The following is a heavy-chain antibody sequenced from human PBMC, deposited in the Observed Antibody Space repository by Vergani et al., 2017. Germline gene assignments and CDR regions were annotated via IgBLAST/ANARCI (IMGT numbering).Heavy chain of an antibody. D-gene: IGHD3-10*01. J-gene: IGHJ6*02. Sequence: QVQLVESGGGVVQPGRSLRLSCAASGFTFSSYGMHWVRQAPGKGLEWVAVISYDGSNKYYADSVKGRFTISRDNSKNTLYLQMNSLRAEDTAVYYCASSFYGSNYYYYYGMDVWGQGTTVTVSS. V-gene: IGHV3-30*03. CDR2: ISYDGSNK. CDR3: ASSFYGSNYYYYYGMDV. CDR1: GFTFSSYG.